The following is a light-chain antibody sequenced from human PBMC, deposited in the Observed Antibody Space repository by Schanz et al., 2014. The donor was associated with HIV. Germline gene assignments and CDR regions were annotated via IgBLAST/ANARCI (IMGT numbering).Light chain of an antibody. CDR1: RDLRDRHGNRF. V-gene: IGKV2-28*01. J-gene: IGKJ1*01. Sequence: VLTQSPLSLSVTPGEPASISCTSSRDLRDRHGNRFLDWYLQRPGKAPQLLIYLTSSRAPGVPDRFSGSGSGTHFTLRISAVEAEDVGVYFCMQALQTPRTFGQGTRVDIK. CDR3: MQALQTPRT. CDR2: LTS.